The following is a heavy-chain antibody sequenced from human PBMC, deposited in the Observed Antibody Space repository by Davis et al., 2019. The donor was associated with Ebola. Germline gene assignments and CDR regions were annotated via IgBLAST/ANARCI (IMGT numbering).Heavy chain of an antibody. CDR2: INAANGNT. CDR3: AREWQNYYSY. D-gene: IGHD2-21*02. V-gene: IGHV1-3*01. J-gene: IGHJ4*02. Sequence: ASVKVSCKTSGYTFPSYPIHWARQAPGQRLEWMGWINAANGNTKYSQSFQGRVTITRDTSTRTAYLEVTNLTSEDTAIYYCAREWQNYYSYWGQGTLVTVSS. CDR1: GYTFPSYP.